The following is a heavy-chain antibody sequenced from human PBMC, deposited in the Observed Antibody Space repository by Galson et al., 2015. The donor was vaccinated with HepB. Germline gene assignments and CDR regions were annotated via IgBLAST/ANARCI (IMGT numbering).Heavy chain of an antibody. D-gene: IGHD2-15*01. J-gene: IGHJ5*01. Sequence: SVKVSCKASGYRFSTYSITWVRQAPGQGLEWLGWLSPYNRDTNYARKFQGRVTMTTDTFTSTAYMELRNLRSDDTAVYYCARGAFVGVVGGTQNNWFDSWGQGTLVTVSS. CDR3: ARGAFVGVVGGTQNNWFDS. CDR2: LSPYNRDT. V-gene: IGHV1-18*01. CDR1: GYRFSTYS.